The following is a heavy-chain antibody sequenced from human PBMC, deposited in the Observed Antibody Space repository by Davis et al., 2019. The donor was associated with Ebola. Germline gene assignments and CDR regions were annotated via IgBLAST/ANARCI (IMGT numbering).Heavy chain of an antibody. J-gene: IGHJ4*02. CDR3: ARDNGWNYCVY. D-gene: IGHD6-19*01. Sequence: PGGSLRLSCAASGFTFSSYGMHWVRQAPGKGLEWVAVISYDGSNKYYADSVKGRFTISRDNAKNSLYLQMNSLRAEDTAVYYCARDNGWNYCVYWGQGTLVTVSS. CDR2: ISYDGSNK. V-gene: IGHV3-30*03. CDR1: GFTFSSYG.